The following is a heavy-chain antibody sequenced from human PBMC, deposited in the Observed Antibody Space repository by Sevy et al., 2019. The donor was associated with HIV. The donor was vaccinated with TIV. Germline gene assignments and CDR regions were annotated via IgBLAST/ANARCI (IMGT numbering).Heavy chain of an antibody. CDR2: ISSSGSTI. J-gene: IGHJ4*02. D-gene: IGHD3-10*01. CDR1: GFTFSDYY. CDR3: ARRYYGSGSYYKQSPYYFDY. V-gene: IGHV3-11*01. Sequence: GGSLRLSCAASGFTFSDYYMSWIRQAPGKGLEWVSYISSSGSTIYYADSVKGRFTISRDNAKNSLYLQMNSLRAEDTVVYYCARRYYGSGSYYKQSPYYFDYWGQGTLVTVSS.